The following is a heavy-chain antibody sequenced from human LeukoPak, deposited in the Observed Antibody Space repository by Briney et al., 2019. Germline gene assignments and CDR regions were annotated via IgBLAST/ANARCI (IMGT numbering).Heavy chain of an antibody. CDR2: IYPRDSDT. CDR1: GYSFTTYW. J-gene: IGHJ4*02. CDR3: VRRGSFYYDSSPNDYFDY. V-gene: IGHV5-51*01. Sequence: GESLKISCKGSGYSFTTYWIGWVRQMPGKGLEWMGIIYPRDSDTRYSPSFQGQVTISADKSTFTAYLQWSSLKASDTAMYYCVRRGSFYYDSSPNDYFDYWGQGTLVTVSS. D-gene: IGHD3-22*01.